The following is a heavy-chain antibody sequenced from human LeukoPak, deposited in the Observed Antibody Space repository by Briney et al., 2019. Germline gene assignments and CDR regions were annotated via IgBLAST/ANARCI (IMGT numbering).Heavy chain of an antibody. CDR3: ARAVYSGSYYEGTAGFDY. D-gene: IGHD1-26*01. J-gene: IGHJ4*02. CDR1: GYTFTNYA. CDR2: INTNTGNP. V-gene: IGHV7-4-1*02. Sequence: GASVKVSCKASGYTFTNYAVNWVRQAPGQGLEWMGWINTNTGNPTYAQGFTGRFVFSLDTSVSTAYLQISSLKAEDTAVYYCARAVYSGSYYEGTAGFDYWGQGTLVTVSS.